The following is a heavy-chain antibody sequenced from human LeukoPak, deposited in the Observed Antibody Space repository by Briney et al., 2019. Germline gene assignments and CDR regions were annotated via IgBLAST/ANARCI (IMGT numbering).Heavy chain of an antibody. Sequence: SGPTLVNPTQPLTLTCTFSGFSLSTSGMRVSWIRQPPGKALEWLARIDWDDDKFYSTSLKTRLTISKDTSKNQVVLTMTNMDPVDTATYYCTRTNYGDYRNWFDPWGQGTLVTVSS. J-gene: IGHJ5*02. CDR1: GFSLSTSGMR. D-gene: IGHD4-17*01. CDR2: IDWDDDK. V-gene: IGHV2-70*04. CDR3: TRTNYGDYRNWFDP.